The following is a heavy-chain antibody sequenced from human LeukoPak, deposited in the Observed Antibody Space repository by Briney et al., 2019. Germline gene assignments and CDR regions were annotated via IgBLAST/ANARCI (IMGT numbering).Heavy chain of an antibody. D-gene: IGHD3-10*01. Sequence: ASVKVSCKASGYTFTGYYMHWVRQAPGQGLEWMGWINPNSGGTNYAQKFQGRVTMTRDTSISTAYMELSRLRSDDTAVYYCARGQRLWFGDQKYYFDYWGQGTLVTVSS. CDR2: INPNSGGT. V-gene: IGHV1-2*02. CDR3: ARGQRLWFGDQKYYFDY. CDR1: GYTFTGYY. J-gene: IGHJ4*02.